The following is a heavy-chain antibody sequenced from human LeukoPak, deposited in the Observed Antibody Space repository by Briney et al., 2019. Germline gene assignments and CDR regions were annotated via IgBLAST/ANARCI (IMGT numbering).Heavy chain of an antibody. CDR2: IIPIFGTA. Sequence: SVKVSCKASGGTFSSYAISWVRQAPGQGLEWMGGIIPIFGTANYAQKFQGRVTTTADKSTSTAYMELSSLRSEDTAVYYCARAIRGSKVASRYYFYYMDVWGKGTTVTVSS. J-gene: IGHJ6*03. CDR1: GGTFSSYA. CDR3: ARAIRGSKVASRYYFYYMDV. V-gene: IGHV1-69*06. D-gene: IGHD3-10*01.